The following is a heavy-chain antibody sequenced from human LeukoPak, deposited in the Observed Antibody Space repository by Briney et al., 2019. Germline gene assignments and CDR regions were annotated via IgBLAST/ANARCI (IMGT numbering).Heavy chain of an antibody. CDR2: IYTXGST. D-gene: IGHD3-3*01. J-gene: IGHJ5*02. V-gene: IGHV4-4*07. Sequence: QPXGKGLEWXGRIYTXGSTNSTPSLKIPVTMSVHTSKTQFSLKLSSVTAADTAVYYCARDQYYDFWSGYYRGNWFDPWGQGTLVTVSS. CDR3: ARDQYYDFWSGYYRGNWFDP.